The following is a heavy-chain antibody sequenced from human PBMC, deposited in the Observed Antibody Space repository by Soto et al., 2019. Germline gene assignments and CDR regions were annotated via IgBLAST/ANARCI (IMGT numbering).Heavy chain of an antibody. D-gene: IGHD3-3*01. CDR3: TRDSPRTTVFGPFYSYALYV. CDR1: GGSISDNY. CDR2: IYYNGIN. Sequence: SETLSLTCTVSGGSISDNYWNWIRQPPGKGLVWIGYIYYNGINSYSPSLWSRVTISLDTSKNQFSLNLRSVTAADTAVYYCTRDSPRTTVFGPFYSYALYVWGPGTTVTVSS. V-gene: IGHV4-59*01. J-gene: IGHJ6*02.